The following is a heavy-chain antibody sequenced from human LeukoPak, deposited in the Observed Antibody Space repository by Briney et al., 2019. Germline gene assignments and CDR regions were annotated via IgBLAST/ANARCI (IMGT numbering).Heavy chain of an antibody. CDR2: IKQDGSEK. J-gene: IGHJ6*03. V-gene: IGHV3-7*01. CDR1: GFTFSSYW. CDR3: ARESGDLVTTVFYYYYYYMDV. Sequence: PGGSLRLSCAASGFTFSSYWMHWVRQAPGKGLEWVANIKQDGSEKYYVDSVKGRFTISRDNAKNSLYLQMNSLRAEDTAVYYCARESGDLVTTVFYYYYYYMDVWGKGTTVTISS. D-gene: IGHD4-17*01.